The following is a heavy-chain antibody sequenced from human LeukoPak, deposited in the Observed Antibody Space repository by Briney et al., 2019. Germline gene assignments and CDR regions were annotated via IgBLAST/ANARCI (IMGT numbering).Heavy chain of an antibody. J-gene: IGHJ4*02. D-gene: IGHD3-10*01. CDR3: ARGGVDYYGSGTYYLMYYFDY. V-gene: IGHV3-23*01. Sequence: PGGTLRLSCAVSGFTFNTYGMSWVRHAPGKGLEWVSGISGSGGATYYAGSVKGRFTISGDDPHNTLYLQMNSRRAGDTAVYFCARGGVDYYGSGTYYLMYYFDYWGQGALVTVSS. CDR2: ISGSGGAT. CDR1: GFTFNTYG.